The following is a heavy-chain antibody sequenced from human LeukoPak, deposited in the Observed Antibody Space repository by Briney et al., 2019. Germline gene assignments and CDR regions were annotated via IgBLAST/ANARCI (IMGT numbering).Heavy chain of an antibody. CDR3: ARSIIGTRSKFDY. V-gene: IGHV4-59*08. D-gene: IGHD1/OR15-1a*01. J-gene: IGHJ4*02. CDR1: GGSISSYY. Sequence: SETLSLTCTVSGGSISSYYWSWIRQPPGKGLEWIGYISYSGSTNYNPSLKSRVTISLDTSKNQFALKLSSVTAADTAVYYCARSIIGTRSKFDYWGQGTLVTVSS. CDR2: ISYSGST.